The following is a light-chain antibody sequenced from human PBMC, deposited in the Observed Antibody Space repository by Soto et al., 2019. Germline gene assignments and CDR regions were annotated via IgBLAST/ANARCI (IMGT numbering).Light chain of an antibody. J-gene: IGKJ1*01. CDR2: AAS. CDR3: QQGFTTPWT. Sequence: DIQMTQSPPSLSASVGDRLTITCRASQGISTYLNWYRQKPGKAPELLIYAASSLQSGVPSRFSGSGSATDFTLTIGSLQPEDSATYSCQQGFTTPWTFGQGTKVDTK. V-gene: IGKV1-39*01. CDR1: QGISTY.